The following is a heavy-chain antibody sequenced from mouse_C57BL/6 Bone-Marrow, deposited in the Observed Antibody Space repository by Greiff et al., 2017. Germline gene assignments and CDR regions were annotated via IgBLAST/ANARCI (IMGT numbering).Heavy chain of an antibody. V-gene: IGHV14-4*01. Sequence: VQLQQSGAELVRPGASVKLSCTASGFNIKDDYMHWVKQRPEQGLEWIGWIDPENGDTEYASKFQGKATITADTSSNTAYLQLSSLTSEDTAVYYCTTWYYGSSYVDVWGTGTTVTVSS. CDR3: TTWYYGSSYVDV. J-gene: IGHJ1*03. CDR2: IDPENGDT. CDR1: GFNIKDDY. D-gene: IGHD1-1*01.